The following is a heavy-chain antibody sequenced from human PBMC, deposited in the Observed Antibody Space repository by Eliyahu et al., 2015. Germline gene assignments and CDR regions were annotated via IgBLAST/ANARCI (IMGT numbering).Heavy chain of an antibody. CDR3: ARDRSGWYGFFDY. CDR1: GFTFGSYW. J-gene: IGHJ4*02. Sequence: EVQLVGAGGGLVQPGGSLRLSCAASGFTFGSYWMSWVRQAPGKGLEWVANINQDGSEKNYVGSVKGRFTISRDNAKNSLYLQMNSLRDEDTALYYCARDRSGWYGFFDYWGQGTLVTVSS. V-gene: IGHV3-7*01. D-gene: IGHD6-19*01. CDR2: INQDGSEK.